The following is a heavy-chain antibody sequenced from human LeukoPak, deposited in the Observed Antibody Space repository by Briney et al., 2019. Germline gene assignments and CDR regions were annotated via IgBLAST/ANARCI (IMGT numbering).Heavy chain of an antibody. CDR3: ARDIYYYDSRPIDY. D-gene: IGHD3-22*01. Sequence: GASVKVSCKASGGTFSSYAISWVRQAPGQGLEWMGRIIPILGIANYAQKFQGRVTITADKSTSTAYMELRSLRSDDTAVYYCARDIYYYDSRPIDYWGQGTLVTVSS. J-gene: IGHJ4*02. V-gene: IGHV1-69*04. CDR2: IIPILGIA. CDR1: GGTFSSYA.